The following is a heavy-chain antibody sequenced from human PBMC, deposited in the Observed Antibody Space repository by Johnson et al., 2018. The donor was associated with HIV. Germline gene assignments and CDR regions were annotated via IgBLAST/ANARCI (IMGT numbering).Heavy chain of an antibody. CDR2: ISYDGSNK. J-gene: IGHJ3*02. D-gene: IGHD2-8*01. CDR3: ARALGLEVCAFDI. CDR1: GFTFSSYA. V-gene: IGHV3-30*04. Sequence: QVQLVESGGGVVQPGRSLRLSCAASGFTFSSYAMHWVRQAPGKGLEWVAVISYDGSNKYYADSVKGRFTISRDNAKNSLYLQMDSLRGEDTAVYYCARALGLEVCAFDIWGQGTMVTVSS.